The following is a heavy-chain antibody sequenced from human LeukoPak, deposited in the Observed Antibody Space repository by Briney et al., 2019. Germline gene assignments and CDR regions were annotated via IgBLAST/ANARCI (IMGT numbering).Heavy chain of an antibody. CDR2: IYYSGST. CDR1: GGSISSYY. D-gene: IGHD6-19*01. V-gene: IGHV4-59*01. J-gene: IGHJ5*02. Sequence: SETLSLTCTVSGGSISSYYWSWIRQPPGKGLEWIGYIYYSGSTNYNPSLKSRVTISVDTSKNQFSLKLSSMTAADSAMYYCARHVAVLDWFDPWGQGTLVTVSS. CDR3: ARHVAVLDWFDP.